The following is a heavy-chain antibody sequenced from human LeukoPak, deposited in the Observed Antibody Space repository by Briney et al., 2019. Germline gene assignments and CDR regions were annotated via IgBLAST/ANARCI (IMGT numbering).Heavy chain of an antibody. CDR1: GFTVSSNY. J-gene: IGHJ6*02. CDR3: ARDHRWGMEYYGLDV. V-gene: IGHV3-66*01. D-gene: IGHD3-16*01. Sequence: GGSLRLSCAASGFTVSSNYMSWVRQAPGKGLEWVSVIYSGGSTYYADSVKGRFTISRDNSKNTLYLQMNSLRAEDTAVYYCARDHRWGMEYYGLDVWGQGTTVTVSS. CDR2: IYSGGST.